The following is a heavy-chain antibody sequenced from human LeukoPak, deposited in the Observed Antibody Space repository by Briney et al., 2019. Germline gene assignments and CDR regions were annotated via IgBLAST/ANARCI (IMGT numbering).Heavy chain of an antibody. J-gene: IGHJ4*02. Sequence: RGSLRLSCAASGFTFSSYGMHWVRQAPGKGLEWVAVIWYDGSNKYYADSVKGRFTISRDNSKNTLYLQMNSLRAEDTAVYYCARVGHIAAAGTYDYWGQGTLVTVSS. CDR2: IWYDGSNK. V-gene: IGHV3-33*01. D-gene: IGHD6-13*01. CDR1: GFTFSSYG. CDR3: ARVGHIAAAGTYDY.